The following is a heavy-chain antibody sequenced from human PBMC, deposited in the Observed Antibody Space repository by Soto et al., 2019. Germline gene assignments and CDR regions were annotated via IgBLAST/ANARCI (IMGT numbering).Heavy chain of an antibody. Sequence: ASVKVSCKASGYTFIGYYIHWVRQAPGQGLEWLGWINPTSGLTNYAQKFQDWVTLTRDTSIGTAYMELSRLRPDDPAVYYCGREVTGTTMDYWGQGTLVTVSS. CDR3: GREVTGTTMDY. V-gene: IGHV1-2*04. D-gene: IGHD1-7*01. J-gene: IGHJ4*02. CDR2: INPTSGLT. CDR1: GYTFIGYY.